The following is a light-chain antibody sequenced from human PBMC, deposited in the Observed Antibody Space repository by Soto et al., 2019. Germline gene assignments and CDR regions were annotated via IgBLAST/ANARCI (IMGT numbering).Light chain of an antibody. CDR1: SSDVGGYNY. V-gene: IGLV2-14*01. CDR2: EVS. Sequence: QSALTQPASVSGSPGQSITISCTGTSSDVGGYNYVSWYQQHPGKAPKLMSYEVSNRPSGVSNLFSGSKSGNTASLTISGLQAEDEADYYCSSYTTSRLYVFGTGTKLTVL. CDR3: SSYTTSRLYV. J-gene: IGLJ1*01.